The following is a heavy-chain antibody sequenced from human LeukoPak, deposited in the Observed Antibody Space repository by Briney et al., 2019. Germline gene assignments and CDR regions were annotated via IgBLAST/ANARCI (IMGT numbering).Heavy chain of an antibody. CDR3: AKDGGRYRFDF. J-gene: IGHJ4*02. CDR1: GFPFNAYN. CDR2: LRNDETEI. D-gene: IGHD3-16*02. V-gene: IGHV3-30*02. Sequence: TGGSLRLSCTAPGFPFNAYNIHWIRQSPGRGLEWVSFLRNDETEIHYADFAKGRLTISRDRSKNSVYLQMNSLRPDDTALYYCAKDGGRYRFDFWGQGTMVTVSS.